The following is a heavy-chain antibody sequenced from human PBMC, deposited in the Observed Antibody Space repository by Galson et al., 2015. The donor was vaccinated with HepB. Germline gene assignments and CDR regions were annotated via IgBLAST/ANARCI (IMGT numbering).Heavy chain of an antibody. CDR3: ARDWSVTTPTPWFDP. D-gene: IGHD4-17*01. CDR2: INPSGGST. V-gene: IGHV1-46*01. CDR1: GYTFASYG. J-gene: IGHJ5*02. Sequence: SVKVSCKASGYTFASYGINWVRQAPGQGLEWMGIINPSGGSTSYAQKFQGRVTMTRDTSTSTVYMELSSLRSEDTAVYYCARDWSVTTPTPWFDPWGQGTLVTVSS.